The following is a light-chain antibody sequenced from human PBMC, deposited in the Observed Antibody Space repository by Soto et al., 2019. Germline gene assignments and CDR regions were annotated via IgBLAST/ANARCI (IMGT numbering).Light chain of an antibody. CDR1: QSVSSSY. J-gene: IGKJ1*01. CDR2: GAS. V-gene: IGKV3-20*01. Sequence: EIVLTQSPGTLSLSPGERATLSCRAIQSVSSSYLAWYQQKPGQAPRLLIYGASSRATGIPDRFSGSGSGTAFTLTISRLEPEDFAVYYCQQYGSSPRTFGQGTKVEIK. CDR3: QQYGSSPRT.